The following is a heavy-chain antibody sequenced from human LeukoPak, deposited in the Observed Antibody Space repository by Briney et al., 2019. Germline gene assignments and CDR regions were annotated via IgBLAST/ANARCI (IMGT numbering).Heavy chain of an antibody. V-gene: IGHV3-21*01. D-gene: IGHD5-12*01. J-gene: IGHJ3*02. CDR2: ITSSSSFI. CDR1: RFSFSSYS. CDR3: ARGAGGYDWNDAFDI. Sequence: GGSLRLSCAASRFSFSSYSMNWVRQAPGKGLEWVSSITSSSSFIYYADSVKGRVTISRDNARNSLYLQMNSLRAEDTAVYYCARGAGGYDWNDAFDIWGQGTMATVSS.